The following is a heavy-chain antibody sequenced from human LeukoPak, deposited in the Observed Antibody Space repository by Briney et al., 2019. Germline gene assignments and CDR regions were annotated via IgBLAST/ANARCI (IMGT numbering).Heavy chain of an antibody. CDR2: IYYSGST. CDR3: ARDLGSGWPHDAFDI. CDR1: GGSISSYY. J-gene: IGHJ3*02. V-gene: IGHV4-59*01. Sequence: PSETLSLTCTVSGGSISSYYWSWIRQPPGKGLEWIGYIYYSGSTNYNPSLKSRVTISVDTSKNQFSLKLSSVTAADTAVYYCARDLGSGWPHDAFDIWGQGTMVTVSS. D-gene: IGHD6-19*01.